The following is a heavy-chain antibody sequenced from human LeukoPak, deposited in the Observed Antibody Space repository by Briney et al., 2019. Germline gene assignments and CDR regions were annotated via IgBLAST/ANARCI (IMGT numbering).Heavy chain of an antibody. CDR1: GYTFTSYG. CDR2: IVPIFGTA. J-gene: IGHJ4*02. V-gene: IGHV1-69*05. Sequence: SVKVSCKASGYTFTSYGISWVRQAPGQGLEWMGRIVPIFGTANYAQKFQGRVTITTDESTSTAYMELSSLRSEDTAVYYCARSDSSGSDYWGQGTLVTVSS. D-gene: IGHD6-19*01. CDR3: ARSDSSGSDY.